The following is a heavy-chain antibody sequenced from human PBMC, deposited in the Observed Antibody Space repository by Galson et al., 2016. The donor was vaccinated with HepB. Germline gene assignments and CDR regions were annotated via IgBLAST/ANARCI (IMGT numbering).Heavy chain of an antibody. CDR3: ARILRFGSGPYYFAMDV. D-gene: IGHD2-21*01. Sequence: SETLSLTCTVSGDSISDFYWSWIRQPPGKGLEWIGYIYSAGSTNYNPSLKSRVTISGDTSKNQFSLKLSSMTAADTAVYYCARILRFGSGPYYFAMDVWGQGTTVTVSS. J-gene: IGHJ6*02. CDR2: IYSAGST. CDR1: GDSISDFY. V-gene: IGHV4-59*01.